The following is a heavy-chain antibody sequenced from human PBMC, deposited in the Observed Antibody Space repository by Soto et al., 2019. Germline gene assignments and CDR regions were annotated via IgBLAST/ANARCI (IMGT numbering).Heavy chain of an antibody. Sequence: ASVKVSCKASGYSFTNYAISWVRQAPGQGLEWMGWISPYNGNRNYAQKFQGRVTMTTDTSTSIAYMELRSLRSDDTAVYYCARVPASSIWRSDFYFGMDVWGQGTTVTVYS. CDR1: GYSFTNYA. J-gene: IGHJ6*02. CDR3: ARVPASSIWRSDFYFGMDV. D-gene: IGHD6-13*01. CDR2: ISPYNGNR. V-gene: IGHV1-18*01.